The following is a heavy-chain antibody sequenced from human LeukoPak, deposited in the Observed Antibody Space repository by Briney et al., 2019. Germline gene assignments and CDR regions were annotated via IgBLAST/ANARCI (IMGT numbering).Heavy chain of an antibody. CDR3: ARKWMQLWPFDY. CDR2: INQDGSER. Sequence: GGSLRLSCAASGFTFSTDWMSWVRQAPGQGLEWVANINQDGSERYYVDSVKGRFTISRDNAKNSLYLQMNSLRAEDTAEYYCARKWMQLWPFDYWGQGALVTVSS. J-gene: IGHJ4*02. V-gene: IGHV3-7*01. CDR1: GFTFSTDW. D-gene: IGHD5-18*01.